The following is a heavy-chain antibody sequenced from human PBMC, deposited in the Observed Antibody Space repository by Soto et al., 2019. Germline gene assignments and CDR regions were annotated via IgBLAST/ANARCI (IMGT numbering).Heavy chain of an antibody. V-gene: IGHV4-59*01. D-gene: IGHD1-1*01. CDR3: ARDPGQPLDYFDY. J-gene: IGHJ4*02. CDR1: GGSISSYY. CDR2: IYYSGST. Sequence: LETQSLTCPFSGGSISSYYWIWIRQPPGKGLEWIGYIYYSGSTNYNPSLKSRVTISVDTSKNQSSLKLSSVTAADTAVYYCARDPGQPLDYFDYWGQGTLVTVSS.